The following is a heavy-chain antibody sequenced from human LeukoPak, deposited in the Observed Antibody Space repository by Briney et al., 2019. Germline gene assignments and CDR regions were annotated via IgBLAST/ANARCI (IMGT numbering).Heavy chain of an antibody. CDR2: IYDSGST. CDR3: ARGKAHYYDSSGYYSSRWFDP. D-gene: IGHD3-22*01. CDR1: GGSISSSGYY. V-gene: IGHV4-39*07. Sequence: SETLSLTCTVSGGSISSSGYYWGWIRQPPGKGLEWIGSIYDSGSTYYNPSLKSRVTISVDTSKNQFSLKLNSVTAADTAVYYCARGKAHYYDSSGYYSSRWFDPWGQGTLVTVSS. J-gene: IGHJ5*02.